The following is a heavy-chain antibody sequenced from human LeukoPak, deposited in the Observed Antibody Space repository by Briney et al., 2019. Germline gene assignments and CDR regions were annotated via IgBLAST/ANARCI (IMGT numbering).Heavy chain of an antibody. CDR2: ISWNSGSI. CDR3: AKASSIAARRTWDFDY. Sequence: GGSLRLSCAASGFTFDDYAMPWVRQAPGKGLEWVSGISWNSGSIGYADSVKGRFTISRDNAKNSLYLQMNSLRAEDTALYYCAKASSIAARRTWDFDYWGQGTLVTVSS. D-gene: IGHD6-6*01. V-gene: IGHV3-9*01. J-gene: IGHJ4*02. CDR1: GFTFDDYA.